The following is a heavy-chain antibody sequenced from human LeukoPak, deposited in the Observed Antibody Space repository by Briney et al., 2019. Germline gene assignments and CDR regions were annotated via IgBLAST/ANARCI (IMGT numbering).Heavy chain of an antibody. CDR3: ARGGDIVVVSAAIDYYYYYYMDV. D-gene: IGHD2-2*01. CDR2: ICYSWST. CDR1: VGLISRYY. V-gene: IGHV4-59*01. J-gene: IGHJ6*03. Sequence: SLPLNLICSVSVGLISRYYWTSIRQSPAKGLYWLGYICYSWSTNYNPSLKSRVTISVDTSKNQFSLKLSSVTAADTAVYYCARGGDIVVVSAAIDYYYYYYMDVWGKGTTVTVSS.